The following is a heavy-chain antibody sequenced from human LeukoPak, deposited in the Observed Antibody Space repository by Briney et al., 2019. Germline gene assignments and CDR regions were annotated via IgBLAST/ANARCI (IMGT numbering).Heavy chain of an antibody. Sequence: PSETLSLTCTVSGYSISSGYYWGWIRQPPGKGLEWIGSIHHSGSTYYNPSLKSRVTISVDTSKNQFSLKLSSVTAADTAVYYCAEMITFGGVGAFDIWGQGTMVTVSS. V-gene: IGHV4-38-2*02. CDR1: GYSISSGYY. J-gene: IGHJ3*02. D-gene: IGHD3-16*01. CDR3: AEMITFGGVGAFDI. CDR2: IHHSGST.